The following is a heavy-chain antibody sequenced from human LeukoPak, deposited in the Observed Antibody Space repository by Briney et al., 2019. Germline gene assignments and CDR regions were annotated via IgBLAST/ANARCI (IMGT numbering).Heavy chain of an antibody. D-gene: IGHD2-2*02. V-gene: IGHV4-59*12. Sequence: SETLSLTCTVSGGSISSYYWSWIRQPPGKGLEWIGYIYYSGSTNYNPSLKSRVTMSVDTSKNQFSLKLSSVTAADTAVYYCARDLRGYCSSTSCYNDAFDIWGQGTMVTVSS. J-gene: IGHJ3*02. CDR3: ARDLRGYCSSTSCYNDAFDI. CDR1: GGSISSYY. CDR2: IYYSGST.